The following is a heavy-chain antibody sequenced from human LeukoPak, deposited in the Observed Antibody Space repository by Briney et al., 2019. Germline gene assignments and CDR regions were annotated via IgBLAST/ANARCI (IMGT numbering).Heavy chain of an antibody. CDR2: ISYDGSNQ. D-gene: IGHD4-17*01. CDR1: GFTFSSYG. J-gene: IGHJ5*02. CDR3: AKAHTVTTLYWFDP. V-gene: IGHV3-30*18. Sequence: GRSLRLSCAASGFTFSSYGMRWVRQAPGKGREWVAVISYDGSNQYYADSVKGRFTISRDNSKNTLYLQMNSLRGADTAVYYCAKAHTVTTLYWFDPWGQGTLVTVSS.